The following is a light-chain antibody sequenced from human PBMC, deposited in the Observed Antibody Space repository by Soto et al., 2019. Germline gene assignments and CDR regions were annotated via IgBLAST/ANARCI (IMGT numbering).Light chain of an antibody. Sequence: QSVLTQPSSVSGSPGQSITISRTRNTRYVGNSNRVSWYQQHPGKAPQLIIYDATYRPSGVSNRFSGSKSGSTASLTISGLQAEDEADYYCSSYTSVTTPLYVFGAGTKVTVL. J-gene: IGLJ1*01. CDR2: DAT. V-gene: IGLV2-14*03. CDR1: TRYVGNSNR. CDR3: SSYTSVTTPLYV.